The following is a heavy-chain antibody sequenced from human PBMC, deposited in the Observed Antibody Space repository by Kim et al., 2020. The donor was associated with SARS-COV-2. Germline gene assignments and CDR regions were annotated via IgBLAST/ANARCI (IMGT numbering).Heavy chain of an antibody. V-gene: IGHV5-10-1*01. CDR3: ARIEYYYYGMDV. J-gene: IGHJ6*02. Sequence: YSPSFQGHVTISADTSISTAYLQWSSLKASDTAMYYCARIEYYYYGMDVWGQGTTVTVSS.